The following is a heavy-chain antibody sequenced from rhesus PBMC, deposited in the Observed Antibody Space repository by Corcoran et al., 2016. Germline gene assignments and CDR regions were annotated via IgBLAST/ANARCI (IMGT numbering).Heavy chain of an antibody. D-gene: IGHD5-24*01. Sequence: QVQLQESGPGVVKPSETLPLTRAVSGYSISSGYDWSWIRQPPGKGVEWIGYIYGCSGSTNYNPSLKNRVTISKGTSKNQFTQELSTVTAADMAVYYCARDPGTVGDYWGQGVLVTVSS. J-gene: IGHJ4*01. CDR2: IYGCSGST. CDR3: ARDPGTVGDY. CDR1: GYSISSGYD. V-gene: IGHV4-76*01.